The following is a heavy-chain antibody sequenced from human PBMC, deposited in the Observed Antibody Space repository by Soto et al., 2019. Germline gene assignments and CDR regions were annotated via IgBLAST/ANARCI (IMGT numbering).Heavy chain of an antibody. Sequence: PGGSLRLSCAASGFTFSSYAMSWVRQAPGKGLEWVSAISGSGGSTYYADPVKGRFTISRDNSKNTLYLQMNSLRAEDTAVYYCAKDLVVPAAMGGYYYYGMDVWGQGTTVTVSS. V-gene: IGHV3-23*01. CDR2: ISGSGGST. CDR3: AKDLVVPAAMGGYYYYGMDV. J-gene: IGHJ6*02. D-gene: IGHD2-2*01. CDR1: GFTFSSYA.